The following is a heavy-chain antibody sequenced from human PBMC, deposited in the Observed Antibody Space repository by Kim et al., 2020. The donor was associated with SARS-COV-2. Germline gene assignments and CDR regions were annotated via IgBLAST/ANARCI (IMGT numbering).Heavy chain of an antibody. CDR2: ISSSSSYI. V-gene: IGHV3-21*01. Sequence: GGSLRLSCAASGFTFSSYSMNWVRQAPGKGLEWVSSISSSSSYIYYADSVKGRFTISRDNAKNSLYLQMNSLRAEDTAVYYCARGKLRFLGWLPGFDDWGQGTLVTVSS. CDR1: GFTFSSYS. J-gene: IGHJ4*02. CDR3: ARGKLRFLGWLPGFDD. D-gene: IGHD3-3*01.